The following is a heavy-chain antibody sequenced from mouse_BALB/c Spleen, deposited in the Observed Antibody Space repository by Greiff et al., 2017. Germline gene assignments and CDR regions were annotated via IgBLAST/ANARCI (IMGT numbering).Heavy chain of an antibody. Sequence: EVQLVESGPGLVKPSQSLSLTCTVTGYSITSDYAWNWIRQFPGNKLEWMGYISYSGSTSYNPSLKRRISITRDTSKNQFFLQLNSVTTEDTATYYCARSYYYGSSYYYAMDYWGQGTSVTVSS. CDR3: ARSYYYGSSYYYAMDY. CDR2: ISYSGST. V-gene: IGHV3-2*02. CDR1: GYSITSDYA. D-gene: IGHD1-1*01. J-gene: IGHJ4*01.